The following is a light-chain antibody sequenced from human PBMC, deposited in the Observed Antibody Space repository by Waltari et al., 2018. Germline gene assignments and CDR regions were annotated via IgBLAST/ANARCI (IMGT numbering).Light chain of an antibody. V-gene: IGKV3-20*01. CDR2: GTS. CDR1: QSVGGRY. J-gene: IGKJ2*01. CDR3: QQYENSPRT. Sequence: EIVLTQSPGTLSLSPGERATLSCRASQSVGGRYLAWYQPKPGQAPRLLIYGTSTRATGIPARFTGSGSGTDFTLTVTRLEPEDSAVYYCQQYENSPRTFGQGTKLEIK.